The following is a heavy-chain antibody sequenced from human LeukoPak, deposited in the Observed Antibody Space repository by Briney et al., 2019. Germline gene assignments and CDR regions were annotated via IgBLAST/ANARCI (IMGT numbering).Heavy chain of an antibody. CDR1: GDSVSSNNVG. Sequence: SQTLSLTCAISGDSVSSNNVGWNWIRQSPSRGLEWLGRTYYSSNWYYDYAVSVKSRIIINPDTSKNQFSLQLNSVTPDDTAVYYCARTLSEMHFDYWGQGSLVTVTS. CDR3: ARTLSEMHFDY. CDR2: TYYSSNWYY. D-gene: IGHD5-24*01. V-gene: IGHV6-1*01. J-gene: IGHJ4*02.